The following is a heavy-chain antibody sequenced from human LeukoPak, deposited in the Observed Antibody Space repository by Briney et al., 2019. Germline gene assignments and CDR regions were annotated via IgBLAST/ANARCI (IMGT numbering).Heavy chain of an antibody. D-gene: IGHD3-3*01. CDR3: ARHDGVYDFWSSAYYYYMDV. V-gene: IGHV5-51*01. CDR2: IYPGDSDT. CDR1: GYSFTSYW. J-gene: IGHJ6*03. Sequence: GESLKISCKGSGYSFTSYWIGWVRQMPGKGLEWMGIIYPGDSDTRYSPSFQGQVTISADKSISTAYLQWSSLKASDTAMYYCARHDGVYDFWSSAYYYYMDVWGKGTTVTVSS.